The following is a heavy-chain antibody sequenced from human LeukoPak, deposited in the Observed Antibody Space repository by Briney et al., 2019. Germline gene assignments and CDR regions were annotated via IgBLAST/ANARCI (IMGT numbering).Heavy chain of an antibody. CDR2: IYYSGST. D-gene: IGHD3-10*01. CDR3: ARGRGGIDY. J-gene: IGHJ4*02. Sequence: SETLSLTCAVSGGSISSYYWSWIRQPPGKGLEWIGCIYYSGSTNYNPSLKSRVTISVDTSKNQFSLKLSSVTAADTAVYYCARGRGGIDYWGQGTLVTVSS. V-gene: IGHV4-59*01. CDR1: GGSISSYY.